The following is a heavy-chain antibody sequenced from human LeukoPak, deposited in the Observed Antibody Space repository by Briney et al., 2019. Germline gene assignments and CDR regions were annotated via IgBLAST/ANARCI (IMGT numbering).Heavy chain of an antibody. CDR3: VRHKETCSGGFCFLDYFDY. J-gene: IGHJ4*02. Sequence: SETLSLTCTVSGGSINSYYWSWIRQPPGKGLEWIGYIYYSGRTDYNPSLESRVTISVDTSKNQFSLKLSSVTAADTAVYYCVRHKETCSGGFCFLDYFDYWGQGALVTVSS. D-gene: IGHD2-15*01. CDR2: IYYSGRT. CDR1: GGSINSYY. V-gene: IGHV4-59*08.